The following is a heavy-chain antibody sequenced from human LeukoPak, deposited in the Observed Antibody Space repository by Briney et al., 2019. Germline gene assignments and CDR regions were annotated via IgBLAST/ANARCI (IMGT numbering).Heavy chain of an antibody. J-gene: IGHJ3*02. CDR1: GYSISSGYY. D-gene: IGHD4-23*01. V-gene: IGHV4-38-2*02. CDR3: ARDRGNLDAFDI. Sequence: SETLSLTCTDSGYSISSGYYWGWIRQPPGRGLEWIGSIYHSGSTYYNPSLKSRVTISVDTSKNQFSLKLSSVTAADTAVYYCARDRGNLDAFDIWGQGTMVTVSS. CDR2: IYHSGST.